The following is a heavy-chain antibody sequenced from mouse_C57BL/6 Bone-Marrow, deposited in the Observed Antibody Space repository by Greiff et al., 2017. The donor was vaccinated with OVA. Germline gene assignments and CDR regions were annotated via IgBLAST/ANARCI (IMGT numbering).Heavy chain of an antibody. V-gene: IGHV1-5*01. Sequence: EVQLQQSGTVLARPGASVKMSCKTSGYTFTSYWMHWVKQRPGQGLEWIGAIYPGNSDTSYNQKFKGKAKLTAVTSASTAYMALRSLTNTDSAVDDCRRARGDNYDLDYWGQGTTLTVSS. J-gene: IGHJ2*01. CDR1: GYTFTSYW. CDR3: RRARGDNYDLDY. D-gene: IGHD1-3*01. CDR2: IYPGNSDT.